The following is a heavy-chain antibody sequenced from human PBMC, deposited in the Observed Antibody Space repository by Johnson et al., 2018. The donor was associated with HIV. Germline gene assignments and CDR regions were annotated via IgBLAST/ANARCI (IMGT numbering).Heavy chain of an antibody. D-gene: IGHD6-19*01. J-gene: IGHJ3*02. CDR3: ARGQVQWPASGNDAFDI. Sequence: VQLVESGGGLVQPGGSLRLSCAASGFTFSSYWMSWVRQAPGKGLEWVANIKQDGSEKYYVDSVKGRFTISRDNAKNSLYLQINSLRAEDTAVYYCARGQVQWPASGNDAFDIWGQGTMVTVSS. V-gene: IGHV3-7*01. CDR1: GFTFSSYW. CDR2: IKQDGSEK.